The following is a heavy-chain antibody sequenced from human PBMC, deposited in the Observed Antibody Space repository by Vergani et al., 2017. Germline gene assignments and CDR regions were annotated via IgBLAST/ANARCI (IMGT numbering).Heavy chain of an antibody. CDR2: ISGSGGST. CDR1: GFTFSSYS. V-gene: IGHV3-23*04. D-gene: IGHD4-17*01. Sequence: EVQLVESGGGLVKPGGSLRLSCAASGFTFSSYSMNWVRQAPGKGLEWVSAISGSGGSTYYADSVKGRFTISRDNSKNTLYLQMNSLRAEDTAVYYCAKNTGDYWMIDYWGQGTLVTVSS. J-gene: IGHJ4*02. CDR3: AKNTGDYWMIDY.